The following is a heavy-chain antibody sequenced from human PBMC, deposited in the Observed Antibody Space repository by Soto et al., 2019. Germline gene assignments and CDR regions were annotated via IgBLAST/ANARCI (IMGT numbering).Heavy chain of an antibody. D-gene: IGHD5-12*01. J-gene: IGHJ4*02. Sequence: VQLLESGGGLVQPGGSLRLSRAASGFSFSSYAMVWVRQAPGKGLEWVSVISARGGSLYFADSVKGRFTISRDNSKNVFSLEMNSRRADDTAIYFCAKGSIEYSASVDNWGQGTLVLVSS. V-gene: IGHV3-23*01. CDR1: GFSFSSYA. CDR2: ISARGGSL. CDR3: AKGSIEYSASVDN.